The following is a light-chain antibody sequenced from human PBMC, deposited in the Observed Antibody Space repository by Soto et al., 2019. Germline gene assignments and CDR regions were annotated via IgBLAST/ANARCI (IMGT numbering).Light chain of an antibody. CDR2: GAS. CDR1: LGVNTT. V-gene: IGKV3-15*01. J-gene: IGKJ1*01. Sequence: EIVLTQSTATLSVSAGERATLFCSESLGVNTTLYRYQQKPAQAPLLLSYGASTSATGVPARCNGSGSETKFTLTITSLQSEDFATYSCQQYKSWPRTFGHGTKV. CDR3: QQYKSWPRT.